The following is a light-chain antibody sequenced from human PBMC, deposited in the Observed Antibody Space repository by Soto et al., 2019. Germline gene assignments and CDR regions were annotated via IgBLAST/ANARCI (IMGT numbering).Light chain of an antibody. CDR1: SSNIGAGYD. CDR3: QSYDSSLSGPV. Sequence: QSVLTQPPSVSGAPGQRVTISCTGSSSNIGAGYDVHWYQQLPGTAPKLLIYGNSNRPSGVPDRFSGSKSSTSASLAITGLQAEDEADYYCQSYDSSLSGPVFGTGTKLTVL. CDR2: GNS. V-gene: IGLV1-40*01. J-gene: IGLJ1*01.